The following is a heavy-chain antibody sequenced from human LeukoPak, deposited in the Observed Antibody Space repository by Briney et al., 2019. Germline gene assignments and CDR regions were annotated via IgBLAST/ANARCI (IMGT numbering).Heavy chain of an antibody. CDR1: GGSISSYY. D-gene: IGHD5-18*01. V-gene: IGHV4-59*01. CDR2: IYYSGST. Sequence: PSETLSLTCTVSGGSISSYYWSWIRQPPGKGLEWIGYIYYSGSTNYNPSLKSRVTISVDTSKNQFSLKLSSVTAADTAVYYCASDGRYSYGYTFDYWGQGTLVTVSS. J-gene: IGHJ4*02. CDR3: ASDGRYSYGYTFDY.